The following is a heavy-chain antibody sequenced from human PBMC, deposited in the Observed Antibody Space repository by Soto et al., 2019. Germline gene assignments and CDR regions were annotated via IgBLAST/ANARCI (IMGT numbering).Heavy chain of an antibody. J-gene: IGHJ4*02. D-gene: IGHD1-26*01. CDR1: GGTFSSYA. CDR2: IIPIFGTA. CDR3: ARGEVGAMTFDY. V-gene: IGHV1-69*13. Sequence: GASVKVSCKASGGTFSSYAISWVRQAPGQGLEWMGGIIPIFGTANYAQKFQGRVTITADESTSTAYMELSSLRSEDTAVYYCARGEVGAMTFDYWGQGTLVTVSS.